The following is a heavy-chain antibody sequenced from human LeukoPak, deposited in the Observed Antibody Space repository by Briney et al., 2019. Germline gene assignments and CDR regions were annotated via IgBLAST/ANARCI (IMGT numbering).Heavy chain of an antibody. V-gene: IGHV3-48*01. J-gene: IGHJ4*02. CDR2: ISSSSSTI. CDR1: GFTFSSYS. Sequence: PGGSLRLSCAASGFTFSSYSMNWVRQAPGKGLEWVSYISSSSSTIYYADSVKGRFTISRDNSKNTLYLQMNSLRAEDTAVYYCARDLWELLGPSDYWGQGTLVTVSS. D-gene: IGHD1-26*01. CDR3: ARDLWELLGPSDY.